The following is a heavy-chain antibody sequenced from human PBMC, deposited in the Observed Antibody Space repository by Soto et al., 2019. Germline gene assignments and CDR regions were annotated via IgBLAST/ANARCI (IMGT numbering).Heavy chain of an antibody. Sequence: QVHLQESGPGLVKPSETLSLTCTVSGGSISNYYWSWIRQPPGGGLEWIGYIYYSGSTNYTPALKSRLTISVGTSRKEFSLRLTSVTAADSAVYYCARDPGGRFDSWGQGTLVTVSS. CDR3: ARDPGGRFDS. CDR1: GGSISNYY. V-gene: IGHV4-59*01. J-gene: IGHJ4*02. D-gene: IGHD1-26*01. CDR2: IYYSGST.